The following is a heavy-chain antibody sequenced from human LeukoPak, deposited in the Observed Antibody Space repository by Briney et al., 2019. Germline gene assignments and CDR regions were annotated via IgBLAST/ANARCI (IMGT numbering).Heavy chain of an antibody. J-gene: IGHJ4*02. D-gene: IGHD3-3*01. Sequence: GASVKVSCKASGYTFTSYGISWVRQAPGQGLEWMGWISADNGNTKYAQNVQKFQGRVTMTTDTSTSTAYMELRSLRSDDTAVYYCARTITIFAVATYFDFWGQGTLVTVFS. CDR1: GYTFTSYG. CDR3: ARTITIFAVATYFDF. V-gene: IGHV1-18*01. CDR2: ISADNGNT.